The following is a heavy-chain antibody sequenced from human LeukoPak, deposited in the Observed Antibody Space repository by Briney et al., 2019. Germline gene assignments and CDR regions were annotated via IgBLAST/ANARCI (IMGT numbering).Heavy chain of an antibody. J-gene: IGHJ5*02. CDR1: GFTFSSYS. V-gene: IGHV3-21*01. CDR2: ISSSSSYI. Sequence: GGALRLSCAASGFTFSSYSMDWVRQDPGKGLEWVSSISSSSSYIYYADSVKGRFTISRDNAKNSLYLQMNSLRAEDTAVYYCASVRYCSSTSCLEGALDPWGQGTLVTVSS. D-gene: IGHD2-2*01. CDR3: ASVRYCSSTSCLEGALDP.